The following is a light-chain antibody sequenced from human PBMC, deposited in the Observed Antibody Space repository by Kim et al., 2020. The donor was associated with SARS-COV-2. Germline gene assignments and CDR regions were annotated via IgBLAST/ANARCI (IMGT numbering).Light chain of an antibody. V-gene: IGKV1-39*01. Sequence: GDRVTITCRASQSISSYLKWYQQKPGKAPKLLMYGASSLQSGVPSRFSGSGSGTDFTLTISSLQPEDFATYYCQQSYRTPLTFGGGTKVDIK. CDR3: QQSYRTPLT. CDR1: QSISSY. CDR2: GAS. J-gene: IGKJ4*01.